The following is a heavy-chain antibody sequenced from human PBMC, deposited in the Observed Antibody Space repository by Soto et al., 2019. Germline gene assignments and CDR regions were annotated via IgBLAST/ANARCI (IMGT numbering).Heavy chain of an antibody. J-gene: IGHJ6*02. Sequence: GASVKVSCKASGGTFSSYAISWVRQAPGQGLEWMGGIIPIFGTANYAQKFQGRVTITADESTSTAYMELSSLRSEDTAVYYCARSFKWIQPFRNYYYYGMDVWGQGTTVTVSS. V-gene: IGHV1-69*13. CDR1: GGTFSSYA. D-gene: IGHD5-18*01. CDR2: IIPIFGTA. CDR3: ARSFKWIQPFRNYYYYGMDV.